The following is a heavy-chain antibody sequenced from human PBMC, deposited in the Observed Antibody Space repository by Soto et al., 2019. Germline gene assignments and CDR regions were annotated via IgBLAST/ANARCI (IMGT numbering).Heavy chain of an antibody. CDR3: AKGSSCYYDSVDY. Sequence: EVPLLESGGGLVQPGASLRLSCTASGFSFSSYSMYWVRQAPGKGLGSVSGISGSGSGTYYADSVKGRFTISSDNSKNKVYLKVISLRAENTATFYCAKGSSCYYDSVDYWGQGTLVTVSS. J-gene: IGHJ4*02. V-gene: IGHV3-23*01. D-gene: IGHD3-22*01. CDR1: GFSFSSYS. CDR2: ISGSGSGT.